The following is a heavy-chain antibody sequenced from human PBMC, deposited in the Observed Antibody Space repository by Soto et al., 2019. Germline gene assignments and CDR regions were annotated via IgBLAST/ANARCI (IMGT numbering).Heavy chain of an antibody. CDR1: GFSFKNAW. D-gene: IGHD3-10*01. Sequence: EAELVESGGGLVKPGGSLTLSCAASGFSFKNAWMNWVRQAPGKGLEWVGRIKNKNDGGTTDYAAFVQGRFTISRDAPENTLYLHVTGLKTEDTAVYFCTGLWFGEIYNYWGQGSLVTVSS. J-gene: IGHJ4*01. V-gene: IGHV3-15*07. CDR2: IKNKNDGGTT. CDR3: TGLWFGEIYNY.